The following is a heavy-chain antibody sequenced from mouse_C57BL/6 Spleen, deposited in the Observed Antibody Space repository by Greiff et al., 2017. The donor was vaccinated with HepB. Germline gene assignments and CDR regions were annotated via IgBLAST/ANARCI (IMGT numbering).Heavy chain of an antibody. CDR3: ARRVTTVVSWYFDV. J-gene: IGHJ1*03. Sequence: QVQLQQPGAELVRPGSSVKLSCKASGYTFTSYWMHWVKQRPIQGLEWIGNIDPSDSETHYNQKFKDKATLTVDKSSSTAYMQLSSLTSEDSAVYYCARRVTTVVSWYFDVWGTGTTVTVSS. D-gene: IGHD1-1*01. CDR2: IDPSDSET. CDR1: GYTFTSYW. V-gene: IGHV1-52*01.